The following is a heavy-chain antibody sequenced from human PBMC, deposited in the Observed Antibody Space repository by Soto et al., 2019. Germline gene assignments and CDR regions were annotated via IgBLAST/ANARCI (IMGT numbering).Heavy chain of an antibody. CDR3: ARDPLGYSSSHFFDQ. D-gene: IGHD6-6*01. CDR1: GASVSSGSHY. CDR2: IYYSGST. J-gene: IGHJ4*02. Sequence: QVQLQESGPGLVKPSETLSVTCSVSGASVSSGSHYWSWIRQSPGKGLEWIGFIYYSGSTNYNPSLKSRVSISVDTSKNQFSLKVSCVTAADTAVYFCARDPLGYSSSHFFDQWGQGTLVTVSS. V-gene: IGHV4-61*01.